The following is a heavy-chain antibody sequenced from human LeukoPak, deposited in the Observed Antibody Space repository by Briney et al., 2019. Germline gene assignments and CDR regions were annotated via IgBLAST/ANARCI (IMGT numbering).Heavy chain of an antibody. J-gene: IGHJ4*02. V-gene: IGHV3-23*01. D-gene: IGHD2-15*01. CDR3: ARQLGYCSDGSCYFDF. CDR2: ISESGGAT. Sequence: GGSLRLSCAASGFTFSNSAMSWVRQSPGRGLEWLAAISESGGATYYANSVRGRFTISRDNSKNTLHLQMNSLGAEDTAVYHCARQLGYCSDGSCYFDFWGQGTLVTVSS. CDR1: GFTFSNSA.